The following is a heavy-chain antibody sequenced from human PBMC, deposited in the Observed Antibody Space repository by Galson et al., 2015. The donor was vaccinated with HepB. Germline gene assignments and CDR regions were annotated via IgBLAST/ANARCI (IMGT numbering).Heavy chain of an antibody. CDR2: ISYDGSNK. V-gene: IGHV3-30*04. Sequence: SLRLSCAASGFTFSSYAMHWVRQAPGKGLEWVAVISYDGSNKYYADSVKGRFTISRDNSKNTLYLQMNSLRAEDTAVYYCARGGQWIFSWFDPWGQGTLVTVSS. CDR1: GFTFSSYA. D-gene: IGHD3-3*01. CDR3: ARGGQWIFSWFDP. J-gene: IGHJ5*02.